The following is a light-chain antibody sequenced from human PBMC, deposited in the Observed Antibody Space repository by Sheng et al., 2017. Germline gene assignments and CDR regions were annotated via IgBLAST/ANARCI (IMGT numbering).Light chain of an antibody. J-gene: IGKJ1*01. CDR2: RAS. V-gene: IGKV3-20*01. CDR3: QQYGSTPRT. CDR1: QSVATS. Sequence: EIVLTQSPATLSLSPGESATLSCRASQSVATSLAWYQQKPGQAPRLLIYRASNRAAGTPDRFSGGGSGTDFTLTISRLEPEDFAVYFCQQYGSTPRTFGEGTKVELK.